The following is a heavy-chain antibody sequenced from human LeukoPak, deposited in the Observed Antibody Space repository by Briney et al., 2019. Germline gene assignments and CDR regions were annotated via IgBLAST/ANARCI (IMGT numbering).Heavy chain of an antibody. D-gene: IGHD1-7*01. CDR2: ISWNSGSI. Sequence: QTGGSLRLSCAASGFTFDDYAMHWVRQAPGKGLEGVSGISWNSGSIVYADSVKGRFTISRDNAKNSLYLQMNSLRAEDTALYYCAKVGHWNYDDYFDYWGQGTLVTVSS. V-gene: IGHV3-9*01. CDR1: GFTFDDYA. J-gene: IGHJ4*02. CDR3: AKVGHWNYDDYFDY.